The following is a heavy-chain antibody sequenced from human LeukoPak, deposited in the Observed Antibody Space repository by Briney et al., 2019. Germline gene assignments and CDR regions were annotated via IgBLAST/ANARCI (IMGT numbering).Heavy chain of an antibody. CDR2: IYYNGGT. CDR3: ARLPRSDIAVAGPIDY. CDR1: GGSISSSSYY. D-gene: IGHD6-19*01. V-gene: IGHV4-39*01. J-gene: IGHJ4*02. Sequence: PETLSLTCTLSGGSISSSSYYWGWIRQPPGKGLEWIGSIYYNGGTYYNPSLKSRVTISVDTSKNQFSLKLRSVTAADTAVYYCARLPRSDIAVAGPIDYWGQGTLVTVSS.